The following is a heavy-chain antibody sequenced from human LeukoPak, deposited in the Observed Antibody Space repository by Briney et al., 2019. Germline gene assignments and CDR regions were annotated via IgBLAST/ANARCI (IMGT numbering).Heavy chain of an antibody. V-gene: IGHV4-61*02. CDR2: IYTSGST. Sequence: SQTLSLTCTVSGGSISSGSYYWGWIRQPAGKGLEWIVRIYTSGSTNYNPSLKSRVTISVYTSKNQFSLKLSSVTAADTAVYYCARDGEYYDSSGIDYWGQGTLVTVSS. J-gene: IGHJ4*02. D-gene: IGHD3-22*01. CDR1: GGSISSGSYY. CDR3: ARDGEYYDSSGIDY.